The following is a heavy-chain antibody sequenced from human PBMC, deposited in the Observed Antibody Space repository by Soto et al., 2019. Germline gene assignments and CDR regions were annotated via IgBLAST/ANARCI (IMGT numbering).Heavy chain of an antibody. V-gene: IGHV4-31*03. D-gene: IGHD2-15*01. J-gene: IGHJ4*02. CDR1: GGSMNSGGYC. Sequence: QVQLQESGPGLVKPSQTLSLTCTVSGGSMNSGGYCWNWIRQHPGEGLEWIGCISYGGTTSYNPSLERRGNISVDTSKNQFSLKLSSVTAADKAVYYCSRGILVWGQGTLITVSS. CDR3: SRGILV. CDR2: ISYGGTT.